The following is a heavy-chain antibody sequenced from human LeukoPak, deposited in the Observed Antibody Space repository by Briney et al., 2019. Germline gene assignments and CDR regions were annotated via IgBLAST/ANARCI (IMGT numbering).Heavy chain of an antibody. CDR3: AKRPSIIVGVSNWFDP. V-gene: IGHV3-7*05. CDR2: MNAEGSEI. CDR1: GFTFSMSW. J-gene: IGHJ5*02. D-gene: IGHD1-26*01. Sequence: GGSLRLSCAASGFTFSMSWMTWVRQAPGKGLEWVARMNAEGSEIHYVDSVKGRFTVSRDNAKYSLYLQMNSLRAEDTAVYYCAKRPSIIVGVSNWFDPWGQGTLVTVSS.